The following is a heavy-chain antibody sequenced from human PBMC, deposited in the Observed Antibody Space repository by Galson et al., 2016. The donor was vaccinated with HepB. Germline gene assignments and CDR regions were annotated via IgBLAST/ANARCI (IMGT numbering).Heavy chain of an antibody. CDR3: AKTEYFDNSYFDS. D-gene: IGHD3-22*01. Sequence: SLRLSCAASGFKFHDYAMHWVRQAPGKGLEWASGINWNSGTEAYAESVKGRFTISRDNAEKSLYLQMNSLRLEDTALYYCAKTEYFDNSYFDSWGQGTLVTVSS. J-gene: IGHJ4*02. CDR2: INWNSGTE. CDR1: GFKFHDYA. V-gene: IGHV3-9*01.